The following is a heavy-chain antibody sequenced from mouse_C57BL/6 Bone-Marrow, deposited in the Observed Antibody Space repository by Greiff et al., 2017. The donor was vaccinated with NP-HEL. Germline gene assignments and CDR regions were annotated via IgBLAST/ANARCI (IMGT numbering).Heavy chain of an antibody. CDR2: IDPENGDT. Sequence: VQLQQSGAELVRPGASVKLSCTASGFNIKDDYMHWVKQRPEQGLEWIGWIDPENGDTEYASKFQGKATITADTSSNTAYLQLSSLTSEDTAVYYCTRYYDGSSSYFDYWGQGTTLTVSS. D-gene: IGHD1-1*01. J-gene: IGHJ2*01. CDR3: TRYYDGSSSYFDY. V-gene: IGHV14-4*01. CDR1: GFNIKDDY.